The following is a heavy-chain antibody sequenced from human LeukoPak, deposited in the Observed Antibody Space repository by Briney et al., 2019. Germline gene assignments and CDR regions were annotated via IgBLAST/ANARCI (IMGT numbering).Heavy chain of an antibody. Sequence: SETLSLTCTVSGGSISSGDYYWSWIRQPPGKGLEWIGYIYYSGSTYYNPSLKSRVTISVDTSKNQFSLKLSSVTAADTAVYYCARGFFGRYSGYTKRGYAFDIWGQGTMVTVSS. CDR3: ARGFFGRYSGYTKRGYAFDI. CDR2: IYYSGST. V-gene: IGHV4-30-4*01. CDR1: GGSISSGDYY. D-gene: IGHD5-12*01. J-gene: IGHJ3*02.